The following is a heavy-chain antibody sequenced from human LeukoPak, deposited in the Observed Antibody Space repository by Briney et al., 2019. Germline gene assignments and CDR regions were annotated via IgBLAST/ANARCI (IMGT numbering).Heavy chain of an antibody. CDR2: IKQDGSEK. CDR1: GFTFSSYW. D-gene: IGHD3-9*01. V-gene: IGHV3-7*01. Sequence: GGALRLSCAASGFTFSSYWMSWVRQAPGKGLEWVANIKQDGSEKYYVDSVKGRFTISRDNAKNSLYLQMNSRRAEDTAVYYCAREFSTDFDWLVSYYMDVWGKGTTVTVSS. J-gene: IGHJ6*03. CDR3: AREFSTDFDWLVSYYMDV.